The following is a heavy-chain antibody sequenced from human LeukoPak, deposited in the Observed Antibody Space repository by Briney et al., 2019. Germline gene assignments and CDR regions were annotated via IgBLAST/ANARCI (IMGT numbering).Heavy chain of an antibody. D-gene: IGHD3-9*01. CDR1: GFTFSSYA. J-gene: IGHJ4*02. V-gene: IGHV3-23*01. Sequence: GGSLRLSCAASGFTFSSYAMSWVRQAPGKWLEWVSAISGSGGSTYYADSVKGRFTISRDNSKNTLYLQMNSLRAEDTAVYYCAKGAGSILRYFDWLLLNWGQGTLVTVSS. CDR2: ISGSGGST. CDR3: AKGAGSILRYFDWLLLN.